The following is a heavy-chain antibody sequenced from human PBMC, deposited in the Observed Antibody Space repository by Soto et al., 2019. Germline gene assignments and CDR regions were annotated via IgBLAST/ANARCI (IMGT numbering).Heavy chain of an antibody. CDR2: IGISAINT. CDR1: GFTFSSYA. J-gene: IGHJ4*02. D-gene: IGHD1-26*01. CDR3: AKDAMGAGGFDY. V-gene: IGHV3-23*01. Sequence: EVQLLESGGGLVQPGGSLRLSCAASGFTFSSYAMSWVRQAPGKGLEWVSTIGISAINTDFADAARGRFTISRDNSKNTLYLQMNSLRAEDTAVYYCAKDAMGAGGFDYWGQGTLVTVSP.